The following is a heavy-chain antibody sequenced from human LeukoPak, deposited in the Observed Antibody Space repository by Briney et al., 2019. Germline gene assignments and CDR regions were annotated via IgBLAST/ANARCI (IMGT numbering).Heavy chain of an antibody. J-gene: IGHJ4*02. CDR1: GSTFSSHS. CDR2: ISSSSSHI. V-gene: IGHV3-21*04. D-gene: IGHD2-2*01. Sequence: GGSLRLSCAASGSTFSSHSMNWVRQAPGKGLEWVSSISSSSSHINYADSVKGRFTISRDNAKNSLYLQMNSLRAEDTAVYYCARSQLTSGDYWGQGTLVTVSS. CDR3: ARSQLTSGDY.